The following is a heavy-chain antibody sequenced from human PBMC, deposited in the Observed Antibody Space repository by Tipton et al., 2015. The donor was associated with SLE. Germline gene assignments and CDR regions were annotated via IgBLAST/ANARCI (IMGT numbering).Heavy chain of an antibody. J-gene: IGHJ2*01. V-gene: IGHV4-61*09. D-gene: IGHD3-16*01. Sequence: TLSLTCSVSGASISRGSYYWTWVRQPAGKGLEWIGHVYTGGATTYNPSLESRVTISLDTSKNHFSLYLTSVTAADTAVYYCARDGVRKGWWFFDLWGRGTLVTVSS. CDR2: VYTGGAT. CDR3: ARDGVRKGWWFFDL. CDR1: GASISRGSYY.